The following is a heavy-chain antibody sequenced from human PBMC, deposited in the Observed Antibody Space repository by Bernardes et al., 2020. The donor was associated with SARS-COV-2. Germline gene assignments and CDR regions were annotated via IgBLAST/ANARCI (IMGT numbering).Heavy chain of an antibody. V-gene: IGHV5-51*01. CDR3: ARTMPPRRSDSYLMDV. CDR1: GYSFNNYW. Sequence: GESLKISCKGSGYSFNNYWIAWVRQMPGKGLEWMGSIYPGDSDFRYSPSFQGQVILSLDRSISTAYLQLRTLKASDTAIYYCARTMPPRRSDSYLMDVWGQGTTVTVSS. CDR2: IYPGDSDF. J-gene: IGHJ6*02. D-gene: IGHD2-21*02.